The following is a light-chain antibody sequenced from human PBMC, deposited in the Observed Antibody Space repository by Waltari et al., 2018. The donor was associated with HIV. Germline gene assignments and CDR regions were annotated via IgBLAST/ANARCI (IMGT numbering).Light chain of an antibody. CDR1: QGIGTS. V-gene: IGKV1-8*01. CDR2: SAS. Sequence: AIRMTQSPSSFSASRGDRVNITCRASQGIGTSLAWYQQRPGKAPQLLIHSASSLQSGVPSRFSGRGYGTDFTLTISCLQSEDFATYYCRQYYTYPPLTFGGGTKVEIE. J-gene: IGKJ4*01. CDR3: RQYYTYPPLT.